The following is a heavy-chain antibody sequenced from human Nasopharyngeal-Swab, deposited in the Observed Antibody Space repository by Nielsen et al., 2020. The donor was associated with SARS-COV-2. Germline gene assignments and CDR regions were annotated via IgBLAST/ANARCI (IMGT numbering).Heavy chain of an antibody. CDR1: GFTFSSYA. CDR3: AKRPTGSTFGD. V-gene: IGHV3-23*01. D-gene: IGHD3-16*01. J-gene: IGHJ4*02. CDR2: ISGSGGST. Sequence: GGSLRLSCAASGFTFSSYAMSWVRQAPGKGLEWVSAISGSGGSTYYADSMKGRFTISRDNSKNTLYLQMNSLRAEDTAVYYCAKRPTGSTFGDWGQGTLVTVSS.